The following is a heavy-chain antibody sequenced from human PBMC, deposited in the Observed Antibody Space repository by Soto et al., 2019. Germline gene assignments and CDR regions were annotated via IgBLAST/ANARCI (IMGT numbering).Heavy chain of an antibody. D-gene: IGHD2-21*02. Sequence: SGPTLVNPTQTLTLTCTFSGFSLSTSGVGVGWIRQPPGKALEWLALIYWDDDKRYSPSLRSRLTINKDTSKNQVVLTMTNMNPVDTATYYCIQSRCGGDCLQSYASHYYYGMDVWGQGTTVTVSS. V-gene: IGHV2-5*02. J-gene: IGHJ6*02. CDR3: IQSRCGGDCLQSYASHYYYGMDV. CDR1: GFSLSTSGVG. CDR2: IYWDDDK.